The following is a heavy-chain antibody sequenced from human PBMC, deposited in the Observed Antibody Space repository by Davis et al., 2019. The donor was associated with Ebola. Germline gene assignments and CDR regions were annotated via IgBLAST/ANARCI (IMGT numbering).Heavy chain of an antibody. V-gene: IGHV1-46*01. J-gene: IGHJ4*02. CDR2: INPSGDTP. CDR3: ASPAGTTEHWFDY. Sequence: ASVKVSCKASGYTFTNYYVSWVRQAPGQGLEWMGIINPSGDTPRYAHNFQGRVTMTRDTSTSTVYMELTTLRSEDTAMYYCASPAGTTEHWFDYWGQGTLVTVSS. CDR1: GYTFTNYY. D-gene: IGHD1-1*01.